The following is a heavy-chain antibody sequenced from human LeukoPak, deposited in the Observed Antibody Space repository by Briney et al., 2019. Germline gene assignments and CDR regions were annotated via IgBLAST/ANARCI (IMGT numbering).Heavy chain of an antibody. Sequence: ASVKVSCKASGYTFTGYYMHWVRQAPGQGLEWMGWINPNSGGTNYAQKFQGWVTMTRDTSISTAYMELSRLRSDDTAVYYCARSAVVVVAATPPQHYYYGMDVWGQGTTVTVSS. CDR2: INPNSGGT. CDR1: GYTFTGYY. D-gene: IGHD2-15*01. CDR3: ARSAVVVVAATPPQHYYYGMDV. V-gene: IGHV1-2*04. J-gene: IGHJ6*02.